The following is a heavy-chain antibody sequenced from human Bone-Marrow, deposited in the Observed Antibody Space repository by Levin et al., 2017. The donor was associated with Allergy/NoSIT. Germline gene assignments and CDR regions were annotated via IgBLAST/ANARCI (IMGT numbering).Heavy chain of an antibody. Sequence: GESLKISCAASGFTSSRYSMNWVRQAPGRGLEWVSYISRSSSTISYADSVKGRFTISRDNAKNSLYLQMNSLRDEDTAVYYCARPDCSGTSCYYFFDSWGQGTLVTVSS. CDR2: ISRSSSTI. CDR1: GFTSSRYS. V-gene: IGHV3-48*02. J-gene: IGHJ4*02. D-gene: IGHD2-2*01. CDR3: ARPDCSGTSCYYFFDS.